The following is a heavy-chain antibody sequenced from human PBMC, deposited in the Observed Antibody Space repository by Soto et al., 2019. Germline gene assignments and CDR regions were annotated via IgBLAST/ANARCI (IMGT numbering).Heavy chain of an antibody. Sequence: PEGSVRRSCAASGFTFSSYAMSWVRQAPGEGLEWVSAVSRSGDNTYHADSVKGRFTISRDNSKNTLYLQMNSLRVEGTAVYDCAKDFGHYDIFIGNPTFGSCRQGTLVSSP. CDR2: VSRSGDNT. CDR1: GFTFSSYA. CDR3: AKDFGHYDIFIGNPTFGS. D-gene: IGHD3-9*01. J-gene: IGHJ4*02. V-gene: IGHV3-23*01.